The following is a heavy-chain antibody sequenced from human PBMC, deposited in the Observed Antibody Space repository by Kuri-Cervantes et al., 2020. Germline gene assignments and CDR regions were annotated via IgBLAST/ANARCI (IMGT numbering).Heavy chain of an antibody. J-gene: IGHJ4*02. CDR1: GGSISSYY. Sequence: GSLRLSCTVPGGSISSYYWSWIRQPPGKGLEWIGYIYYSGSTNYNPSLKSRVTISVDTSKNQFSLKLSSVTAADTAVYYCARAVRRLRKIDYFDYWGQGTLVTVSS. CDR2: IYYSGST. CDR3: ARAVRRLRKIDYFDY. V-gene: IGHV4-59*01. D-gene: IGHD2-21*01.